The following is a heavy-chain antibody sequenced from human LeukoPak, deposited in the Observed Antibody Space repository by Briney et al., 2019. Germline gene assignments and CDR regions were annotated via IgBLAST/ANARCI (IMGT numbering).Heavy chain of an antibody. V-gene: IGHV3-23*01. Sequence: GGSLRLSCAASGFTFSDYYMSWIRQAPGKGLEWVSAISGSGGSTYYADSVKGRFTISRDNSKNTLYLQMNSLRAEDTAVYYCAKVSQSWQFDYWGQGTLVTVSS. J-gene: IGHJ4*02. D-gene: IGHD3-16*02. CDR2: ISGSGGST. CDR3: AKVSQSWQFDY. CDR1: GFTFSDYY.